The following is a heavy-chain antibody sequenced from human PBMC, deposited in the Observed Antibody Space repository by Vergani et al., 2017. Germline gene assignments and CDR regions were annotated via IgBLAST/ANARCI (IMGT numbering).Heavy chain of an antibody. Sequence: EVQLVESGGGLVKPGGSLRLSCAASGFTFSSYSMNWVRQAPGKGLEWVSSISSSSSYIYYADSVKGRFTISRDNAKNSLYLQMNSLRAEDTAVYYCARIMVRGVTRSFDYWGQGTLVTVS. CDR1: GFTFSSYS. D-gene: IGHD3-10*01. V-gene: IGHV3-21*01. J-gene: IGHJ4*02. CDR2: ISSSSSYI. CDR3: ARIMVRGVTRSFDY.